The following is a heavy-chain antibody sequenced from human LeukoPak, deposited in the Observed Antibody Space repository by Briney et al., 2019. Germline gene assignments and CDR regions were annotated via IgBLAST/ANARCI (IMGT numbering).Heavy chain of an antibody. CDR1: GGSISSYY. CDR3: ASSSDYGDLYFDY. D-gene: IGHD4-17*01. Sequence: KSSETLSLTCTVSGGSISSYYWSWIRQRPGKGLEWIGYIYYSGSTNYNPSLKSRVTISVDTSKNQFSLKLSSVTAADTAVYYCASSSDYGDLYFDYWGQGTLVTVSS. J-gene: IGHJ4*02. CDR2: IYYSGST. V-gene: IGHV4-59*01.